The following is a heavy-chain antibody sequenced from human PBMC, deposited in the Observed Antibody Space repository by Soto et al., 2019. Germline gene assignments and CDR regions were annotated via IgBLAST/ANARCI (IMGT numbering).Heavy chain of an antibody. CDR3: ARDLNHGLFAF. CDR2: IYYSGST. CDR1: GGSISSYY. V-gene: IGHV4-59*12. J-gene: IGHJ4*02. Sequence: SETLSLTCTVSGGSISSYYWSWIRQPPGKGLEWIGYIYYSGSTNYNPSLKGRFTISRDNAKNSLYLQMNSLRAEDTAVYYCARDLNHGLFAFWAQGTLVPVSS.